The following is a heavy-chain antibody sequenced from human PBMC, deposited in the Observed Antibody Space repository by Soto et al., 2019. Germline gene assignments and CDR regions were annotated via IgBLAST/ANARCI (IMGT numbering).Heavy chain of an antibody. CDR3: ATTRGGGGY. V-gene: IGHV3-53*01. CDR2: IYSGGYT. CDR1: GFTVSNNY. J-gene: IGHJ4*02. D-gene: IGHD3-10*01. Sequence: EVQLVESGGGLIQPGGSLRLSCAVSGFTVSNNYMSWVRQAPGKGLEGVSVIYSGGYTAYGDSVKGRFTISRDNSKNTLYLHRHTRRAAAPACFYCATTRGGGGYWGQGTLVTVSS.